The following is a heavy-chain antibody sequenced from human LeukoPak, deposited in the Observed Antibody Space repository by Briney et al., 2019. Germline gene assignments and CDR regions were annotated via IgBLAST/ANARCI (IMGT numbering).Heavy chain of an antibody. CDR3: ARRATGAYYYYYMDV. CDR1: GFTFSSYS. V-gene: IGHV3-20*04. CDR2: INWNGGST. Sequence: GGSLRLSCAASGFTFSSYSMNWVRQAPGKGLEWVSGINWNGGSTGYADSVKGRFTISRDNAKNSLYLQMNSLRADDTALYYCARRATGAYYYYYMDVWGKGTTVTVSS. D-gene: IGHD1-1*01. J-gene: IGHJ6*03.